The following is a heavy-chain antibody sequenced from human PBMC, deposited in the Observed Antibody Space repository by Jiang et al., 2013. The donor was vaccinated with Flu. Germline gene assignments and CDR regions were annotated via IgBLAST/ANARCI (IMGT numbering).Heavy chain of an antibody. V-gene: IGHV1-18*04. Sequence: SCKTSGYSFNSYGITWVRQAPGQGLEWMGWISGYNGNTDYAQKFQGRVTMTTDTSTTTAYMELRGLRSDDTAVYYCAREGFITKILGDAFDIWGQGTMVTVSS. D-gene: IGHD3-16*02. CDR2: ISGYNGNT. CDR3: AREGFITKILGDAFDI. CDR1: GYSFNSYG. J-gene: IGHJ3*02.